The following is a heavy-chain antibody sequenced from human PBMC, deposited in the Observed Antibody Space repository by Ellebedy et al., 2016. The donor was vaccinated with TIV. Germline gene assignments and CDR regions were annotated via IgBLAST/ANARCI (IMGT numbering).Heavy chain of an antibody. CDR1: GYTFTGYH. CDR2: IDPKRGGT. Sequence: AASVKVSCKPSGYTFTGYHIHWVRQAPGQGLEWMGWIDPKRGGTNYAQKFQGWVTMTRDTSISTAYMELSRLRSDDTAMYYCARKVVIVRGDTVYYYGMDVWGQGTTVTVSS. CDR3: ARKVVIVRGDTVYYYGMDV. D-gene: IGHD3-10*02. V-gene: IGHV1-2*04. J-gene: IGHJ6*02.